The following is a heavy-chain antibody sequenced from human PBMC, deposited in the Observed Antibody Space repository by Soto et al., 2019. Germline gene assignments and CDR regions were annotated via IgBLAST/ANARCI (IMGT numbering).Heavy chain of an antibody. V-gene: IGHV4-59*01. CDR2: IYYSGST. J-gene: IGHJ5*01. CDR1: GGSISSYY. D-gene: IGHD3-9*01. Sequence: PSETLSLTCTVSGGSISSYYWSWIRQPPGKGLEWIGYIYYSGSTNYNPSLKSRVTISVDTSKNQFSLKLSSVTAADTAVYYCARVTRGDFVILPGYTPLIDSWGQGTLVTVSS. CDR3: ARVTRGDFVILPGYTPLIDS.